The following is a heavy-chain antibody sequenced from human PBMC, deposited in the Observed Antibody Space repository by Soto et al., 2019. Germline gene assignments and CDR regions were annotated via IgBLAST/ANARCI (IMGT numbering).Heavy chain of an antibody. CDR1: GVSISSHDW. V-gene: IGHV4-4*02. J-gene: IGHJ4*02. D-gene: IGHD6-13*01. CDR2: SHQSGNT. Sequence: QVQLQESGPGLVKPSGTLSLTCAVSGVSISSHDWWTWVRQPPGKGLEWIGESHQSGNTNYNSSLESRVTISVDKSKNHFSLKLTSVTVADTAVYYCATRDSSSFYWGQGTLVTVSS. CDR3: ATRDSSSFY.